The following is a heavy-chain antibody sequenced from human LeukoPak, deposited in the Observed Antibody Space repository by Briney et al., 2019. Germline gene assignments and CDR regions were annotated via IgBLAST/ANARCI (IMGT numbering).Heavy chain of an antibody. V-gene: IGHV1-18*01. CDR3: ARLPLYYYDSSGPQDY. D-gene: IGHD3-22*01. CDR2: ISAYNGNT. J-gene: IGHJ4*02. CDR1: GYTFTSYG. Sequence: ASVKVSCKASGYTFTSYGISWVRQAPGQGLEWMGWISAYNGNTNYAQKLQGRVTMTRDTSTSTAYMELRSLRSDDTAVYYCARLPLYYYDSSGPQDYWGQGTLVTVSS.